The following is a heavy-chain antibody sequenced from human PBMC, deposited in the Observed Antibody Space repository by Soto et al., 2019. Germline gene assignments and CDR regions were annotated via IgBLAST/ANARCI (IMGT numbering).Heavy chain of an antibody. D-gene: IGHD4-17*01. J-gene: IGHJ6*02. CDR3: ARDHYGDYVYYYYGMDV. CDR1: GFTFSSYG. CDR2: IWYDGSNK. V-gene: IGHV3-33*01. Sequence: PGGSLRLSCAASGFTFSSYGMHWVRQAPGKRLEWVAVIWYDGSNKYYADSVKGRFTISRDNSKNTLYLQMNSLRAEDTAVYYCARDHYGDYVYYYYGMDVWGQGTTVTVSS.